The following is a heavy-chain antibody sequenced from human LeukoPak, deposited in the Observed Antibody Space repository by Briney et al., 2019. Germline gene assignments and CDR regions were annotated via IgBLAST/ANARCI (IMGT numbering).Heavy chain of an antibody. CDR2: INPNSGGT. CDR1: GYTFTGYY. J-gene: IGHJ5*02. Sequence: ASVKVSCKASGYTFTGYYMHWVRQAPGQGLEWMGWINPNSGGTNYAQKHQGRVTMTTDTSTSTAYMELRSLRSDDTAVYYCARAGVLLWFGEPRYNWFDPWGQGTLVTVSS. CDR3: ARAGVLLWFGEPRYNWFDP. D-gene: IGHD3-10*01. V-gene: IGHV1-2*02.